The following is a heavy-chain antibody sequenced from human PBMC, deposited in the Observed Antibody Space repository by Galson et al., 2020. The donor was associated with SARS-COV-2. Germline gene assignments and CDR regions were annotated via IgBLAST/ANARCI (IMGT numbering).Heavy chain of an antibody. V-gene: IGHV1-18*01. CDR3: ARAIGPVLRYFDWLLQSYYYYMDV. CDR2: ISAYNGNT. J-gene: IGHJ6*03. D-gene: IGHD3-9*01. Sequence: ASVKVSCKASGYTFTSYGISWVRQAPGQGLEWMGWISAYNGNTNYAQKLQGRVTMTTDTSTSTAYMELRSLRSDDTAVYYCARAIGPVLRYFDWLLQSYYYYMDVWGKGTTGTISS. CDR1: GYTFTSYG.